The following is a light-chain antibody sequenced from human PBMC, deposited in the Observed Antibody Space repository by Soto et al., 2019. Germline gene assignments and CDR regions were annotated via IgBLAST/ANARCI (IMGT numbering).Light chain of an antibody. CDR3: QQRSNWTMYT. CDR1: QSVSSY. Sequence: EIVLTQSPATLSLSPGERATLSCRASQSVSSYLAWYQQKPGQAPRHLIYDASNRATGIPARFSGSGSWTDFTLTISSLEPEDFAVYYWQQRSNWTMYTFGQGTKLEIK. V-gene: IGKV3-11*01. CDR2: DAS. J-gene: IGKJ2*01.